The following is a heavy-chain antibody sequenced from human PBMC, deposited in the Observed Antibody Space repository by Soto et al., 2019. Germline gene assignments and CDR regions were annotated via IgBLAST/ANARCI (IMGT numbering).Heavy chain of an antibody. J-gene: IGHJ6*03. CDR3: ARQSSSSSSFYNYYYYYMDV. Sequence: GESLKISCKGSGYSFTSYWIGWVRQMPGKGLEWMGIIYPGDSDTRYSPSFQGQVTISADKSISTAYLQWSSLKASDTAMYYCARQSSSSSSFYNYYYYYMDVWGKGTTVTVSS. CDR1: GYSFTSYW. V-gene: IGHV5-51*01. D-gene: IGHD6-6*01. CDR2: IYPGDSDT.